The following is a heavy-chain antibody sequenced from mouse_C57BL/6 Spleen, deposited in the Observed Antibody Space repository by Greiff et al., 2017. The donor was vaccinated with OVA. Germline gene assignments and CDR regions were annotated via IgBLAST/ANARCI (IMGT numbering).Heavy chain of an antibody. CDR1: GYTFTEYT. Sequence: VKLMESGAELVKPGASVKLSCKASGYTFTEYTIHWVKQRSGQGLEWIGWFYPGSGSIKYNEKFKDKATVTADKSSSTVYMELSRLTSEDSAVYFCARHEDPQLGGYFDYWGQGTTLTVSS. CDR3: ARHEDPQLGGYFDY. D-gene: IGHD4-1*02. CDR2: FYPGSGSI. V-gene: IGHV1-62-2*01. J-gene: IGHJ2*01.